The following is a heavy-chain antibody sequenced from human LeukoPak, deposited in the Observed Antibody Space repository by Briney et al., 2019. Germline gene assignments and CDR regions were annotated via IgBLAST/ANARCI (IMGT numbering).Heavy chain of an antibody. V-gene: IGHV1-24*01. D-gene: IGHD3-22*01. CDR1: GYTLTELS. J-gene: IGHJ4*02. CDR3: ATGPPLYYYDSSGYLGY. Sequence: ASVKVSCKVSGYTLTELSMHWVRQTPGKELEWMGGFEPEDGETIYAQKFQGRVTMTEDTSTDTAYMELSSLRSEDTAVYYCATGPPLYYYDSSGYLGYWGQGTLVTVSS. CDR2: FEPEDGET.